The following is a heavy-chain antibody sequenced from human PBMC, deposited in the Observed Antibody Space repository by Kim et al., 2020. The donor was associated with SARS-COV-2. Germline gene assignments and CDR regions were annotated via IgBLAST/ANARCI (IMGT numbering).Heavy chain of an antibody. V-gene: IGHV6-1*01. J-gene: IGHJ6*02. Sequence: SQTLSLTCAISGDSVSSNSAAWNWIRQSPSRGLEWLGRTYYRSKWYNDYAVSVKSRITINPDTSKNQFSLQLNSVTPEDTPVYYCARDEGDGYNFEGYGMDVWGQGTTVTVSS. D-gene: IGHD5-12*01. CDR2: TYYRSKWYN. CDR1: GDSVSSNSAA. CDR3: ARDEGDGYNFEGYGMDV.